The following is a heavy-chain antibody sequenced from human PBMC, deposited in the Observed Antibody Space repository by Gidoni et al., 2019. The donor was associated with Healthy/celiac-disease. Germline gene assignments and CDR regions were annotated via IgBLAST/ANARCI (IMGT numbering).Heavy chain of an antibody. J-gene: IGHJ4*02. D-gene: IGHD2-15*01. Sequence: QVQLVESGGGVVQPGRSLRLSCAASGFTFSSYAMHWVRQAPGKGLEWVAVISYDGSNKYYADSVKGRFTISRDNSKNTLYLQMNSLRAEDTAVYYCARDPGPIVGRDIVVVVAAMELDYWGQGTLVTVSS. CDR1: GFTFSSYA. CDR2: ISYDGSNK. V-gene: IGHV3-30-3*01. CDR3: ARDPGPIVGRDIVVVVAAMELDY.